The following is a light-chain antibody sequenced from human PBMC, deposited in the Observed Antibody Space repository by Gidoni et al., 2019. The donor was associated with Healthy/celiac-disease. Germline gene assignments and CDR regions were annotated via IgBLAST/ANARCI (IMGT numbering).Light chain of an antibody. CDR3: QQYYSTPVWT. Sequence: DIVMTQSPDSLAVSLGEKATNNCKSSQSVLYSSNNKNYLAWYQQKPGQPPKLLIYWASTRESGVPDRFSGSESGTDFTLTISSLQAEDVAVYYCQQYYSTPVWTFGQGTKVEIK. V-gene: IGKV4-1*01. J-gene: IGKJ1*01. CDR1: QSVLYSSNNKNY. CDR2: WAS.